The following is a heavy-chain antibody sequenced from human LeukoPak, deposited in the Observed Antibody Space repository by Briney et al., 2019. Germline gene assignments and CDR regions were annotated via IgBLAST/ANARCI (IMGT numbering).Heavy chain of an antibody. D-gene: IGHD1-26*01. CDR3: AREGGSNPKYYFDY. Sequence: GRSLRLSCAASGFTFSSYGMHWVRQAPGKGLEWVAVIWYDGSNKYYADSVKGRFTISRDNSKYTLYLQMNSLRAEDTAVYYCAREGGSNPKYYFDYWGQGTLVTVSS. V-gene: IGHV3-33*01. J-gene: IGHJ4*02. CDR2: IWYDGSNK. CDR1: GFTFSSYG.